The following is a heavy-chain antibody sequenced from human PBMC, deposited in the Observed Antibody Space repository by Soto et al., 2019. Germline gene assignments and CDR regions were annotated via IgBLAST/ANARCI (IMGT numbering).Heavy chain of an antibody. CDR1: GYSFTDYH. D-gene: IGHD2-8*01. CDR3: ARGHSTDCSNGVCSFFYNHEMDV. J-gene: IGHJ6*02. CDR2: INPKSGGT. Sequence: ASVKVSCKASGYSFTDYHIHWVRQAPGQGLEWLGRINPKSGGTSTAQKFQGWVTMTRDRSISTAYMELTRLRSDDTAVYFCARGHSTDCSNGVCSFFYNHEMDVWGQGTTVTVS. V-gene: IGHV1-2*04.